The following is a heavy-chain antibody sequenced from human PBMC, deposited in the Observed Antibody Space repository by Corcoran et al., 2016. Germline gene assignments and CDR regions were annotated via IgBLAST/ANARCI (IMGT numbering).Heavy chain of an antibody. CDR1: GFTFSNAW. CDR2: IKSKTDGGTT. V-gene: IGHV3-15*07. J-gene: IGHJ3*02. D-gene: IGHD3-22*01. Sequence: EVQLVESGGGLVKPGGSLRLSCAASGFTFSNAWMNWVRQAPGKGLEWVGRIKSKTDGGTTDYAAPVKGRFTISRDDSKNTLYLQMNSLKTEATAVYYFTTTNYYDSSGYPDDAFDIWGQGTMVTVSS. CDR3: TTTNYYDSSGYPDDAFDI.